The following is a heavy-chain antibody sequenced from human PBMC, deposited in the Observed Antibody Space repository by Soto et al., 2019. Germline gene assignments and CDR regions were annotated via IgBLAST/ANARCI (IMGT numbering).Heavy chain of an antibody. J-gene: IGHJ4*02. CDR1: GGSISSTNW. CDR2: IYHSGST. V-gene: IGHV4-4*02. Sequence: QVQLQESGPGLVKPSGTLSLTCAVSGGSISSTNWWSWVRQPPGKGLEWIGEIYHSGSTNYKPSLKSRVTISVDTSKNQFSLKLNSVTAADTAVYYCARGGTGDLDYWGRGTLVTVSS. D-gene: IGHD3-16*01. CDR3: ARGGTGDLDY.